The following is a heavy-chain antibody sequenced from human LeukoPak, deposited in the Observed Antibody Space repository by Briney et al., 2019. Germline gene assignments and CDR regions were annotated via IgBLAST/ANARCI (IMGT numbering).Heavy chain of an antibody. V-gene: IGHV1-69*01. D-gene: IGHD3-22*01. CDR1: GGTFSSYA. CDR2: IIPIFGTA. CDR3: ASSVRIVVAVFDY. J-gene: IGHJ4*02. Sequence: SVKVSCKASGGTFSSYAISWVRQAPGQGREWMGGIIPIFGTANYAQKFQGRVTITADESTSTAYMELSSLRSEDTAVYYCASSVRIVVAVFDYWGQRTLVTVSS.